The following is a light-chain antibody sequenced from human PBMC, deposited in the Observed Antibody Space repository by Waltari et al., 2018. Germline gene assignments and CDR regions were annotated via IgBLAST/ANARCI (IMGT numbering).Light chain of an antibody. CDR2: EVS. CDR1: SSFVGNYDH. CDR3: SSVTSTTTWV. V-gene: IGLV2-14*01. Sequence: QSALTQPASVSGSPGQSITISCTGTSSFVGNYDHVSWFQQHPDKAPKLMIYEVSHRPSGVSDLFSGTKSGNTASLTISGLQTEDEAHYYCSSVTSTTTWVFGGGTKVTVL. J-gene: IGLJ3*02.